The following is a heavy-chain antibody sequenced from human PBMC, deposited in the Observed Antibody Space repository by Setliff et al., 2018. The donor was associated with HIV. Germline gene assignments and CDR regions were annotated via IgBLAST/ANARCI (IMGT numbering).Heavy chain of an antibody. CDR1: GASFNAYF. D-gene: IGHD2-15*01. J-gene: IGHJ6*03. CDR3: ARTPQEVVVVAATRPYYYYYMDV. V-gene: IGHV4-34*01. CDR2: ISPSGST. Sequence: SETLSLTCAVYGASFNAYFWTWIRQPPGKGLEWIGEISPSGSTNYNPSLKSRVTISVDTSENQFSLKLSSVTAADTAVYYCARTPQEVVVVAATRPYYYYYMDVWGKGTTVTVSS.